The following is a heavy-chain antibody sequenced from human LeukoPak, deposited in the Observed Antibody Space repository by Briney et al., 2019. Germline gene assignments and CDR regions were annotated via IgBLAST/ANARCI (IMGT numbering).Heavy chain of an antibody. D-gene: IGHD6-19*01. CDR1: AGSISSSTYS. J-gene: IGHJ4*02. CDR2: VYYSGST. CDR3: ARGGWYYFDY. V-gene: IGHV4-39*07. Sequence: SETLSLTCIVSAGSISSSTYSWGWIRQPPGKGMEWIGTVYYSGSTNYNPSLKSRVTISVDTSKNQFSLKLSSVTAADTAVYYCARGGWYYFDYWGQGTLVTVSS.